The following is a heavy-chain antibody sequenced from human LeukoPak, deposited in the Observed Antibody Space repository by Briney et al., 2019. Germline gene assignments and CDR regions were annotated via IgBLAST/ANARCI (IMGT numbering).Heavy chain of an antibody. D-gene: IGHD3-10*01. J-gene: IGHJ5*02. CDR3: ARDLGYYGSGGSDWFDP. CDR2: IYYSGST. V-gene: IGHV4-59*01. CDR1: GGSISGYY. Sequence: PSETLSLTCTVSGGSISGYYWSWIRQPPGKGLEWIGYIYYSGSTNYNPSLKSRVTISIETSKNQFSLKLSSVTAADTAVYYCARDLGYYGSGGSDWFDPWGQGTLVTVSS.